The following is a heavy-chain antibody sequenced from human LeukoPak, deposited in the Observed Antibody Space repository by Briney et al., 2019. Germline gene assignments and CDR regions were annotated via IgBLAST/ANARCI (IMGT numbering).Heavy chain of an antibody. CDR3: AKSGRSGYLDV. V-gene: IGHV3-23*01. CDR1: GFTFSSYA. J-gene: IGHJ6*03. CDR2: ISASGGSP. D-gene: IGHD1-14*01. Sequence: GGSLRLSCAASGFTFSSYAMSWVRQAPGKGLEWVSPISASGGSPYYADSVKGRFTISRDNSKNTLYLQMNSLRAEDTAVYYCAKSGRSGYLDVWGKGTTVTVSS.